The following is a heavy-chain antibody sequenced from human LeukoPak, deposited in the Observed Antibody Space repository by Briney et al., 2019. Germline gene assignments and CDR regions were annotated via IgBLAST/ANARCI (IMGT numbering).Heavy chain of an antibody. CDR2: INHSGST. CDR1: GGSFSGYY. Sequence: SETLSLTCAVYGGSFSGYYWSWIRQPPGKGLEWIGEINHSGSTNYNPSLTSRVTISVDTSKNQFSLKLSSVTAADTAVYYCARPYSGSYLYWGQGTLVTVSS. V-gene: IGHV4-34*01. D-gene: IGHD1-26*01. CDR3: ARPYSGSYLY. J-gene: IGHJ4*02.